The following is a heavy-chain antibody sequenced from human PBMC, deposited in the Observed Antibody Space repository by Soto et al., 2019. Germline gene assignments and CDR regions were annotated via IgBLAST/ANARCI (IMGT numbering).Heavy chain of an antibody. D-gene: IGHD6-19*01. CDR2: ISAFNGNT. CDR1: GYSFTNYG. J-gene: IGHJ6*03. Sequence: QDQLVQSGAEVKKPGASVTVSCKASGYSFTNYGITWVRQAPGQGLEWMGWISAFNGNTHYAQKLQGRVTMTTDASPSTAYMELRSLRSDDTAVYYCARDRGVAPPVAGNTHYYYSMDVWGKGTTVIVSS. V-gene: IGHV1-18*01. CDR3: ARDRGVAPPVAGNTHYYYSMDV.